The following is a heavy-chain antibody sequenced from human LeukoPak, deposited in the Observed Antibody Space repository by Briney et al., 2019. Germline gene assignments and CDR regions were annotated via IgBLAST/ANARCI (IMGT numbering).Heavy chain of an antibody. Sequence: PGGSLRLSCAASGFTFSYYPMHWVRQAPGKGLEGVAVISYDGINKYYAASVRGRFTISRDNSKNTLYLQMNSLRAEDTAVYYCARDGIVVVTATSLDYWGQGTLVTVSS. D-gene: IGHD2-21*02. J-gene: IGHJ4*02. CDR1: GFTFSYYP. V-gene: IGHV3-30*04. CDR3: ARDGIVVVTATSLDY. CDR2: ISYDGINK.